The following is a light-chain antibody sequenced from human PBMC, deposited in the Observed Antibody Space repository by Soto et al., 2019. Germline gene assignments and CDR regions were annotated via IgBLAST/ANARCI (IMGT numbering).Light chain of an antibody. J-gene: IGLJ1*01. CDR1: SSDVGSYNL. CDR3: CSYAGDSTYV. Sequence: QSALTQPASVSGSPGQSITISCTGTSSDVGSYNLVFWYQQRPGKAPKLMIYEGGKRPSGISNRFSGSKSGTTASLTISGLQAEDEADYYCCSYAGDSTYVFGTGTKDTVL. CDR2: EGG. V-gene: IGLV2-23*01.